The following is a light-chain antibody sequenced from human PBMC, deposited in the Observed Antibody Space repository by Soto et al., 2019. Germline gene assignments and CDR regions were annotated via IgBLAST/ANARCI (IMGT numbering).Light chain of an antibody. CDR1: QSVSSSY. V-gene: IGKV3-20*01. Sequence: ENFLTQSPVTLSLSPVEIATLSRRASQSVSSSYLAWYQQKPGQAPRLLIYGASSRATGIPDRFSGSGSGTDFTLTISRLEPEDFAIYYCQFYGSSLITFGQGTRLEIK. J-gene: IGKJ5*01. CDR2: GAS. CDR3: QFYGSSLIT.